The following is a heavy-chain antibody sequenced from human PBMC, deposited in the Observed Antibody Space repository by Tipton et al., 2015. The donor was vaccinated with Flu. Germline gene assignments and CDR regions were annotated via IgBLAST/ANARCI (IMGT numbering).Heavy chain of an antibody. CDR3: ARIDLEKDDAFDI. V-gene: IGHV4-61*01. J-gene: IGHJ3*02. D-gene: IGHD3-3*01. Sequence: LRLSCTVSGGSVSSGSYYWSWIRQPPGKGLEWIGYIYYSGSTNYNPSLKSRVTISVDTSKNQFPLKLSSVTAADTAVYYCARIDLEKDDAFDIWGQGTMVTVSS. CDR1: GGSVSSGSYY. CDR2: IYYSGST.